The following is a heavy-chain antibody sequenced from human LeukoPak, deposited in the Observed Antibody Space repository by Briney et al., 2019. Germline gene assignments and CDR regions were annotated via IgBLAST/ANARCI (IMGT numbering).Heavy chain of an antibody. CDR1: GFTFSSYA. Sequence: GRSLRLSCAASGFTFSSYAMHWVRQAPGKGLEWVAVISYDGSNKYYADSVKGRFTISRDNSKNTLYLQMNSLRAEDTAVYYCARDIGGILDYWGQGTLVTVSS. V-gene: IGHV3-30-3*01. J-gene: IGHJ4*02. D-gene: IGHD1-26*01. CDR2: ISYDGSNK. CDR3: ARDIGGILDY.